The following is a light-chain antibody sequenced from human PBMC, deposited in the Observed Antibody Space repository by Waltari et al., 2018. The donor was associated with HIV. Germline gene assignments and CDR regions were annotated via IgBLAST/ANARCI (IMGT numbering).Light chain of an antibody. V-gene: IGLV2-14*01. J-gene: IGLJ3*02. Sequence: QSALTQPASVSGSPGQSITISCTGTSSDVGGYNYVSWYQQHPDKAPKLVIFEVNKRPSGVSTRFSGSQSGNTASLTISGLQAEDEADYYCSSYTSSRTLVFGGGTKLTVL. CDR1: SSDVGGYNY. CDR3: SSYTSSRTLV. CDR2: EVN.